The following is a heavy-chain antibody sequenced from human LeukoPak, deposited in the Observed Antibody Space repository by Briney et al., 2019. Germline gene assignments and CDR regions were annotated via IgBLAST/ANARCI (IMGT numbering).Heavy chain of an antibody. CDR1: GYTFTGYY. J-gene: IGHJ4*02. CDR3: ARDYGGSSGYSAY. D-gene: IGHD3-22*01. V-gene: IGHV1-2*02. CDR2: INPHNGGT. Sequence: ASMKCSCKASGYTFTGYYMHWVRQAPAQGLEWMGLINPHNGGTKYAQKFQGRVTMTRDTSISTAYMELSRLTSDDTAVYYCARDYGGSSGYSAYWGQGTLVTVSS.